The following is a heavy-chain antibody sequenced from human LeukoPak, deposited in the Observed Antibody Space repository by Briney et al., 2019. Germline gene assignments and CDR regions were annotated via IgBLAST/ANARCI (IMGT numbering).Heavy chain of an antibody. CDR1: GVSISSGDYY. Sequence: SETLSLTCTVSGVSISSGDYYWSWIRQPPGKGLEWIGYTYYSGSTYYNPSLKNRVSISVDASKNPFSLNLSSVTAADTAVYYCARPYYYDSRIDPWGQGTLVTVSS. J-gene: IGHJ5*02. CDR3: ARPYYYDSRIDP. V-gene: IGHV4-30-4*01. CDR2: TYYSGST. D-gene: IGHD3-22*01.